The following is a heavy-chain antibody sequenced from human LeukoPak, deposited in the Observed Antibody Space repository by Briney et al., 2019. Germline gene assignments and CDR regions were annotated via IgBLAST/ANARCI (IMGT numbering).Heavy chain of an antibody. CDR1: GFTFSSYA. J-gene: IGHJ3*02. CDR2: ISYDGSNK. Sequence: GGSLRLSCAASGFTFSSYAMHWVRQAPGKGLEWGAIISYDGSNKYYADSVKGRFTISRDNSKNTLYLQMNSLRAEDTAVYYCARGAPPLGYCSGGSCSDAFDIWGQGTMVTVSS. CDR3: ARGAPPLGYCSGGSCSDAFDI. D-gene: IGHD2-15*01. V-gene: IGHV3-30*04.